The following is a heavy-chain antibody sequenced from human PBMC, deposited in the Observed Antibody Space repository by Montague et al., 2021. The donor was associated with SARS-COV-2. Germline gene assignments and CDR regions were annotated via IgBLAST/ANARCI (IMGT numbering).Heavy chain of an antibody. CDR2: IYYRGST. V-gene: IGHV4-59*13. D-gene: IGHD5-24*01. CDR3: AREDRWNWFDP. J-gene: IGHJ5*02. Sequence: SETLSLTCTVSGGSINSSYWSWIRQPPGKGLEWIGYIYYRGSTNYNPSLKTRVTISVDTSKNQFSLKLSSVTAADTALYYCAREDRWNWFDPWGQGTLVTVSS. CDR1: GGSINSSY.